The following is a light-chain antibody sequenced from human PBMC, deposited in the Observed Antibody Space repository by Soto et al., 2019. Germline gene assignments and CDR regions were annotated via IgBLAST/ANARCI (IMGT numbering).Light chain of an antibody. J-gene: IGKJ4*01. CDR2: DAS. Sequence: EIVLTQSPATLSLSEGARATLSCRASQSVSTYLAWYQQKSGQAPRLLIYDASNRATGIPARFSGSGSGTDFTLSISSLEPEDFAVYYCQQRSTWPLTFGGGTKVEIK. CDR3: QQRSTWPLT. CDR1: QSVSTY. V-gene: IGKV3-11*01.